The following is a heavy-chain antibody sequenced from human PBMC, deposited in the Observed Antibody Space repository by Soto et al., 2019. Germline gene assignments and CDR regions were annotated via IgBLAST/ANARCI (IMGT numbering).Heavy chain of an antibody. V-gene: IGHV4-34*01. CDR3: ASPYYDFWSGYFSGFDP. CDR1: GGSFSGYY. CDR2: INHSGST. Sequence: SETLSLTCAVYGGSFSGYYWSWIRQPPGKGLEWIGEINHSGSTNYNPSLKSRVTISVDTSKNQFSLELSSVTAADTAVYYCASPYYDFWSGYFSGFDPWGQGTLVTVSS. D-gene: IGHD3-3*01. J-gene: IGHJ5*02.